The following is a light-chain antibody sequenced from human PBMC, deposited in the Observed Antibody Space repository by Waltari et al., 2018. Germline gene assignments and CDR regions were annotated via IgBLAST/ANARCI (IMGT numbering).Light chain of an antibody. V-gene: IGKV3-15*01. Sequence: EIVMTQSPATLSVSPGERATLSCRASQSVSSNLAWYQQKPGQAPRLLIYGASTRATGIPVRFSGSGSGTEFTLTISSLQSEDFAVYYCQQYNNWPPEYTFGQGTKLEIK. CDR3: QQYNNWPPEYT. J-gene: IGKJ2*01. CDR2: GAS. CDR1: QSVSSN.